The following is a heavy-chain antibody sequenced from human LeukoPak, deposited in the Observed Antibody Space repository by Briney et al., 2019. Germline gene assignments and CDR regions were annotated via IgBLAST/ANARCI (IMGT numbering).Heavy chain of an antibody. V-gene: IGHV4-59*01. CDR1: GGSISSYY. J-gene: IGHJ6*02. Sequence: PSETLSLTCTVSGGSISSYYWSWIRQPPGKGLEWIGYIYYSGSTNYNPSLKSRVTISVDTSKNQFSLKLSSVTAADTAVYYCARGYDSSGYYWDYYYYYGMDVWGQGTTVTVSS. D-gene: IGHD3-22*01. CDR3: ARGYDSSGYYWDYYYYYGMDV. CDR2: IYYSGST.